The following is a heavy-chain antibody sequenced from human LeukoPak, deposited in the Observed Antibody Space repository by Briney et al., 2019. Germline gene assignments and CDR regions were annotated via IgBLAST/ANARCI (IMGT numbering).Heavy chain of an antibody. CDR2: ISWSSGSI. J-gene: IGHJ6*03. V-gene: IGHV3-9*01. CDR1: GFTFDDYA. D-gene: IGHD1-26*01. CDR3: AKGGTINYFFYMDV. Sequence: SLRLSCAASGFTFDDYAMHWLRQAPGKGLEWGSGISWSSGSIDYVDSVKGRFTISRDNAKNSLYLQMNSLRAEDTALYYCAKGGTINYFFYMDVWGKGTTVTVSS.